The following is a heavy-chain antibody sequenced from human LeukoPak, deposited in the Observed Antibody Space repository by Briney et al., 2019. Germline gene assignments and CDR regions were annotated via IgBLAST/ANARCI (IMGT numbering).Heavy chain of an antibody. CDR2: ISAYNGNT. V-gene: IGHV1-18*01. D-gene: IGHD2-2*01. CDR1: GYTFTSYG. CDR3: ARVHVVVVLAANWFDP. J-gene: IGHJ5*02. Sequence: GASVKVSCKASGYTFTSYGISWVRQAPGQGLEWMGWISAYNGNTNYAQKLQGRVTMTTDTSTSTAYMELRSLSSDDTNVHHCARVHVVVVLAANWFDPWGQGTLVTVSS.